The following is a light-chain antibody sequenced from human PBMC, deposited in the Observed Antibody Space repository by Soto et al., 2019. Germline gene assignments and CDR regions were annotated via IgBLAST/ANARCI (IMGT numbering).Light chain of an antibody. CDR3: QQCNSYSWT. CDR1: QSISSW. CDR2: DAS. J-gene: IGKJ1*01. Sequence: DIQMTQSPCPLSASVGERVITTCRASQSISSWLAWYQQKPGKAPKLLIYDASILESGVPSRFSGSGSGTQCTLTISSLQPDDSATYYCQQCNSYSWTFGQGTKVEIK. V-gene: IGKV1-5*01.